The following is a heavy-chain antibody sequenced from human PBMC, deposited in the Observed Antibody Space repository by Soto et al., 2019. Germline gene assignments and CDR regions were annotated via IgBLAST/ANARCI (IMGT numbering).Heavy chain of an antibody. CDR2: ISSNGGTI. CDR1: GLTFTNYA. D-gene: IGHD3-22*01. V-gene: IGHV3-48*02. J-gene: IGHJ3*02. Sequence: GGSLRLSCAASGLTFTNYAMNWVRQAPGKGLEWVSYISSNGGTIEYAEAVKGRFTISRDNAKNSLYLQMNSLRDEDTAVYHCARGQYSPAWFFAFDMWGQGTMVTVSS. CDR3: ARGQYSPAWFFAFDM.